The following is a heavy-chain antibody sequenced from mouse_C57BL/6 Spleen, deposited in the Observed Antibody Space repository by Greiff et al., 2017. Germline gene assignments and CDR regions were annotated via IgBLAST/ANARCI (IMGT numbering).Heavy chain of an antibody. CDR3: ASDYYSSTYYYAMDY. J-gene: IGHJ4*01. CDR1: GFTFSDYG. Sequence: EVQLQESGGGLVKPGGSLKLSCAASGFTFSDYGMHWVRQAPEKGLEWVAYISSGSSNIYYADKVQGRFTLSRENAKNPPLLQLTSLRSEDTAMYYCASDYYSSTYYYAMDYWGQGTSVTVSA. V-gene: IGHV5-17*01. D-gene: IGHD1-1*01. CDR2: ISSGSSNI.